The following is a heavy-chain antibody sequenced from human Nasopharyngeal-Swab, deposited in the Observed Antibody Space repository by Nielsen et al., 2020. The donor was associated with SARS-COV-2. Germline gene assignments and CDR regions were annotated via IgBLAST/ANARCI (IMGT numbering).Heavy chain of an antibody. Sequence: GGSLRLSCEASGLTFSSYAVHWVRQAPGKGLEWVAVISSDGAHEFYADSVKGRFTISRDNSKTTLYLQMNSLRVEDTAVYYCARDAGLAVTGALVIYNWFDPWCQGTLVTVSS. CDR1: GLTFSSYA. J-gene: IGHJ5*02. V-gene: IGHV3-30-3*01. CDR3: ARDAGLAVTGALVIYNWFDP. D-gene: IGHD6-19*01. CDR2: ISSDGAHE.